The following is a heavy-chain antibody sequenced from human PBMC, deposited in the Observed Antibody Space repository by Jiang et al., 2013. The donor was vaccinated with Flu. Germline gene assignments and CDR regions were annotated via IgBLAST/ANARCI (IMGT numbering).Heavy chain of an antibody. CDR2: INLRDSDT. CDR1: SSTNNW. Sequence: SSTNNWIGWVRQKPGKGLEWMGIINLRDSDTRYSPSFQGQVTISVDLSTTTAYLQWDSLRTSDTATYYCVRRRVTWRVWGQGTLVTVSS. J-gene: IGHJ4*02. V-gene: IGHV5-51*01. CDR3: VRRRVTWRV.